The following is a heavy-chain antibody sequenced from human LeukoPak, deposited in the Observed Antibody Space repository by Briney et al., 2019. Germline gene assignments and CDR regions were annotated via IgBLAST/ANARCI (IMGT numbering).Heavy chain of an antibody. CDR3: AKDSYSSSSRYYSDY. J-gene: IGHJ4*02. CDR2: ISGSGGST. CDR1: GFTFSSYA. V-gene: IGHV3-23*01. Sequence: GGSLRLSCAASGFTFSSYAISWVRQAPGKGLEWVSAISGSGGSTYYADSVKGRFTISRDNSKNTLYLQMNSLRAEDTAVYYCAKDSYSSSSRYYSDYWGQGTLVTVSS. D-gene: IGHD6-6*01.